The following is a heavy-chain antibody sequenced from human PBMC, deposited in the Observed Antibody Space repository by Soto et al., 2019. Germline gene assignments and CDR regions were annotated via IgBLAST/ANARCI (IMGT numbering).Heavy chain of an antibody. CDR3: ARGGYCSSTSCHSDYYGMDV. CDR2: IRNKANSYTT. V-gene: IGHV3-72*01. Sequence: PGGSLRLSCAASGFTFSDHYMDWVRQAPGKGLEWVGRIRNKANSYTTEYAASVKGRFTISRDDSKNSLYLRMNSLKTEDTAVYYCARGGYCSSTSCHSDYYGMDVWGQGTTVTVSS. CDR1: GFTFSDHY. J-gene: IGHJ6*02. D-gene: IGHD2-2*01.